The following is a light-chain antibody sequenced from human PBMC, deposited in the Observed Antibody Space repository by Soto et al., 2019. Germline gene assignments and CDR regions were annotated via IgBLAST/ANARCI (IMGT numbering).Light chain of an antibody. V-gene: IGKV3-20*01. J-gene: IGKJ1*01. CDR2: GAS. Sequence: DIVMTQSPVTLSVSPGERATLSCRASQRVSSNVAWCQQRPGQAPRLLIYGASSRATGVPDRFSASGSGTDFTLTISRLEPEDFAVYYCQQYGSSGTFGQGTKVDNK. CDR1: QRVSSN. CDR3: QQYGSSGT.